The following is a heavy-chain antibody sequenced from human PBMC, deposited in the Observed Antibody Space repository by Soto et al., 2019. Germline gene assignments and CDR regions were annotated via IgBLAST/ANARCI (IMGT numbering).Heavy chain of an antibody. V-gene: IGHV3-23*01. CDR2: ISSSGGST. D-gene: IGHD3-10*01. CDR3: AKGGGDY. Sequence: EVQLLESGGGLVQPGVSLRLSCAASGFTFSSYTMSWVRQCPGKGLEWVSGISSSGGSTVYADSVKGLVTISRNNFKNTLYLQMNSLRAEDTAVYYCAKGGGDYWGQGTPVTVSS. J-gene: IGHJ4*02. CDR1: GFTFSSYT.